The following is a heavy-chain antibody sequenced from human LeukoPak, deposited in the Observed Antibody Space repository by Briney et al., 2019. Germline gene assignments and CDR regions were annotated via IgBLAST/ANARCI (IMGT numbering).Heavy chain of an antibody. J-gene: IGHJ4*02. CDR2: ISYDGSNK. CDR3: ARDSGAAGTF. D-gene: IGHD6-13*01. CDR1: GFTFDDYG. V-gene: IGHV3-30*03. Sequence: GGSLRLSCAASGFTFDDYGMSWVRQAPGKGLGWVAVISYDGSNKYYADSVKGRFTISRDNYKNTLYLQMNSLRAEDTAVYYCARDSGAAGTFWGQGTLVTVSS.